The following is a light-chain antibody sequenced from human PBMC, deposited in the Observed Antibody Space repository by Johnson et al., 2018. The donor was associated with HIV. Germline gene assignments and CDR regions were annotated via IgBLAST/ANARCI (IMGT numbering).Light chain of an antibody. Sequence: QLVLTQPPSVSAAPGQKVTISCSGSSSNIGNKYVSWYQQLPGTAPKVLIYDNNKRPSGIPDRFSGSKSGPSATLGITGLQTGDEADYYCGTWDSSLSCYVFGAGTKVTVL. J-gene: IGLJ1*01. CDR2: DNN. CDR1: SSNIGNKY. V-gene: IGLV1-51*01. CDR3: GTWDSSLSCYV.